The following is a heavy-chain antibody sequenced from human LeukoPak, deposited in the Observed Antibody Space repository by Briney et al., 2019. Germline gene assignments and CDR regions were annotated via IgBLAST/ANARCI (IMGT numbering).Heavy chain of an antibody. V-gene: IGHV1-3*01. D-gene: IGHD6-6*01. Sequence: GASVKVSCKASGYTFTSYVMHWVCQPPGQRLEWMGWINAYNGNTKYSQKFQGRVTITRDTSASTAYMELSSLRSEDTAVYYCARVRPGTSFGYWGQGTLVTVSS. CDR3: ARVRPGTSFGY. CDR2: INAYNGNT. J-gene: IGHJ4*02. CDR1: GYTFTSYV.